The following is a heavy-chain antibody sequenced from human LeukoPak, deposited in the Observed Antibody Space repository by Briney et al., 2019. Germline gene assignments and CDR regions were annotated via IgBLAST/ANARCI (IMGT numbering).Heavy chain of an antibody. Sequence: PGGSLRLSCAASGFTFSSYAMHWVRQAPGKGLEWVAVISYDGSNKYYADSVKGRFTISRDNSKNTLYLQMNSLRAEDTAVYYCAKIDLRGVVPAAIRPGNYYYMDVWGKGTTVTVSS. J-gene: IGHJ6*03. D-gene: IGHD2-2*02. CDR3: AKIDLRGVVPAAIRPGNYYYMDV. V-gene: IGHV3-30-3*02. CDR2: ISYDGSNK. CDR1: GFTFSSYA.